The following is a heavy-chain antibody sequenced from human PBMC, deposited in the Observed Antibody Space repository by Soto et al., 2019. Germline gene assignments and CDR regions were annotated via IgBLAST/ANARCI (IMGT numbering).Heavy chain of an antibody. V-gene: IGHV1-69*01. CDR2: IIPIFGTA. D-gene: IGHD2-2*01. J-gene: IGHJ4*01. Sequence: QVQLVQSGAEVKKPGSSVKVSCKASGGTFSSYAISWVRQAPGQGLEWMGGIIPIFGTANYAQKFQGRVTITADESTSTAYMELSSLRSEYTAVYYCARETLYCSSTSCYGIYFDYWGHGTLVTVSS. CDR1: GGTFSSYA. CDR3: ARETLYCSSTSCYGIYFDY.